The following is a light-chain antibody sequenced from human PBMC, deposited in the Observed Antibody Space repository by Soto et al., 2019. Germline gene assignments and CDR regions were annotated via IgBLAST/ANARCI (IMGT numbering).Light chain of an antibody. Sequence: QSALTQPASVSGSPGQSITISCTGTSSDVESYSLVSWYQQHPGKAPRLMIYEGSKRPSGVSNRFSGSKSGNTASLTISGLQAEDEADYYCCSYAGSTTSYVFGTGTKLTVL. J-gene: IGLJ1*01. CDR2: EGS. V-gene: IGLV2-23*01. CDR3: CSYAGSTTSYV. CDR1: SSDVESYSL.